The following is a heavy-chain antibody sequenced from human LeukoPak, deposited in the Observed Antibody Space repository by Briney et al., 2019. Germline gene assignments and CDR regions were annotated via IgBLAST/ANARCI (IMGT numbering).Heavy chain of an antibody. CDR3: ARSILVVPVASHYNYGVDV. Sequence: ASVKVSCTASGYTFAKYAVHWVRQAPGQRLEWMGWINAGNGDTRYSQKFQGGVTIARDTSASTAYMELSSLRSEDTAVYYCARSILVVPVASHYNYGVDVWAKGPRSPSP. CDR1: GYTFAKYA. CDR2: INAGNGDT. V-gene: IGHV1-3*01. D-gene: IGHD2-2*01. J-gene: IGHJ6*02.